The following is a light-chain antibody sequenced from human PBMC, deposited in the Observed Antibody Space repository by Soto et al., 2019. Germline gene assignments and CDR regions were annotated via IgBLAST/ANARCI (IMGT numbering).Light chain of an antibody. J-gene: IGLJ2*01. CDR1: SGHSTYA. CDR3: QTWGTGIVV. Sequence: QPVLTQSPSASASLGASVKFTCTLSSGHSTYAIAWLQQQPEKGPRSLMKLNSDGSHSKGDGIPDRFSGSSSGAERYLTISSLQSEDEADYYCQTWGTGIVVFGGGTKLTVL. V-gene: IGLV4-69*01. CDR2: LNSDGSH.